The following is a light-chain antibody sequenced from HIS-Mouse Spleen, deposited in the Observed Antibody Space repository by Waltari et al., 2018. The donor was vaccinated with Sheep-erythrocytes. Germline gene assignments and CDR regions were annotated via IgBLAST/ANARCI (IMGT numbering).Light chain of an antibody. V-gene: IGLV1-51*01. J-gene: IGLJ3*02. CDR1: SSNIGNKY. CDR2: DNN. CDR3: GTWDSSLSAGV. Sequence: QSVLTQPPSVSAAPGQKVTISCSGSSSNIGNKYVPWYQQLPGTAPKLLIYDNNKRPSGIPDRFSGSKSGTSATLGITGLQTGDEADYYCGTWDSSLSAGVFGGGTKLTVL.